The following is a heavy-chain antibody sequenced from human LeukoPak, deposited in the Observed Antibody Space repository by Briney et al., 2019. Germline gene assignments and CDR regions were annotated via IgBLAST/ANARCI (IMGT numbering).Heavy chain of an antibody. Sequence: SETLSLTCAVSGGSISSNNWWSWVRQPPGKGLEWIGEIYHSGSTNYNPSLKSRVTISVDKSKNQFSLKLSSVAAADTAVYYCARDLYGGYADAFDIWGQGTMVTVSS. CDR1: GGSISSNNW. CDR2: IYHSGST. D-gene: IGHD5-12*01. J-gene: IGHJ3*02. CDR3: ARDLYGGYADAFDI. V-gene: IGHV4-4*02.